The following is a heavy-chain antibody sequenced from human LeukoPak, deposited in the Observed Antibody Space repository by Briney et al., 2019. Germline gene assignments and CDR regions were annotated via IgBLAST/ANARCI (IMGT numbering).Heavy chain of an antibody. CDR3: ARCGTNNRGYHYMDD. Sequence: SETLSLTCTVSGGSISIYYWNWIRQPAGKGLEWIGRIFTSGITNYDPSLKSRVTMSVDTSKNQFSLKVNSVTAADTAVYYCARCGTNNRGYHYMDDWGNGTTVTVSS. J-gene: IGHJ6*03. D-gene: IGHD2/OR15-2a*01. CDR1: GGSISIYY. V-gene: IGHV4-4*07. CDR2: IFTSGIT.